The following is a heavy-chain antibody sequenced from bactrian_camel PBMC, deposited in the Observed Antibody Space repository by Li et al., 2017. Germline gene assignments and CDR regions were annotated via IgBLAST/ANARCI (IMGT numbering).Heavy chain of an antibody. V-gene: IGHV3S63*01. CDR1: GYLSSNC. Sequence: HVQLVESGGGSVQAGGSLKLSCSVSGYLSSNCMAWFRQAPGKEREGVARIATGSGNTYYADSVKGRFTISQDNAKNTVYLQMNSLKPEDTAMYYCAARGPYCYTKLSVRDFTYWGQGTQVTVS. J-gene: IGHJ6*01. D-gene: IGHD2*01. CDR3: AARGPYCYTKLSVRDFTY. CDR2: IATGSGNT.